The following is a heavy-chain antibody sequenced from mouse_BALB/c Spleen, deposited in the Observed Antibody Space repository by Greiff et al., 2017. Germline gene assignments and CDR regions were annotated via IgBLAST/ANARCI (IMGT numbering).Heavy chain of an antibody. CDR3: ARNGKKSYWYFDV. D-gene: IGHD2-1*01. V-gene: IGHV1-63*02. CDR1: GYTFTNYW. J-gene: IGHJ1*01. Sequence: VQLQQSGAELAKPGASVKMSCKASGYTFTNYWLGWVKQRPGHGLEWIGDIYPGGGYTNYNEKFKGKATLTADTSSSTAYMQLSSLTSEDSAVYFCARNGKKSYWYFDVWGAGTTVTVSS. CDR2: IYPGGGYT.